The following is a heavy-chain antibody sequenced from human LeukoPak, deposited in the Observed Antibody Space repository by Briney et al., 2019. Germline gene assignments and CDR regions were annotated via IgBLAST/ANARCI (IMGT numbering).Heavy chain of an antibody. Sequence: GRSLRLSCAASGFTFDDYAMHWVRQAPGKGLEWVSGISWNSGSIVYADSVKGRFTISRDNAKNSLYLQMNSLRAEDTALYYCAKGRRVDTAMVDYWGQGTLVTVSS. CDR1: GFTFDDYA. D-gene: IGHD5-18*01. V-gene: IGHV3-9*01. CDR2: ISWNSGSI. CDR3: AKGRRVDTAMVDY. J-gene: IGHJ4*02.